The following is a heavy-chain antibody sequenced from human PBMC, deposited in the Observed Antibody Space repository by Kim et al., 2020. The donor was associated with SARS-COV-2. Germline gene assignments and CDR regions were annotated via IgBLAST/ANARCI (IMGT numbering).Heavy chain of an antibody. D-gene: IGHD3-10*01. J-gene: IGHJ6*02. Sequence: GGSLRLSCAASGFTFSSYVMSWVRQAPGKGLEWVSAISASGGSTFYADSVKGRSTISRDNSKNTLYLQMNSLRAEDTAVYYCAMSKMPTIRVGMDVWGQGTTVTVSS. V-gene: IGHV3-23*01. CDR2: ISASGGST. CDR1: GFTFSSYV. CDR3: AMSKMPTIRVGMDV.